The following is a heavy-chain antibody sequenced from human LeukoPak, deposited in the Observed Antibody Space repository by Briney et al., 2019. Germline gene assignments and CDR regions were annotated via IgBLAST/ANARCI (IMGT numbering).Heavy chain of an antibody. V-gene: IGHV3-20*04. J-gene: IGHJ4*02. CDR3: ASLYYYGSGSYLPFDY. D-gene: IGHD3-10*01. Sequence: GGSLRLSCAASGFTFDDYGMSWVRQAPGKGLEWVSGINWNGGSTGYADSVKGRFTISRDNAKNSLYLQMNSLRAEDTAVYYCASLYYYGSGSYLPFDYWGQGTLVTVSS. CDR2: INWNGGST. CDR1: GFTFDDYG.